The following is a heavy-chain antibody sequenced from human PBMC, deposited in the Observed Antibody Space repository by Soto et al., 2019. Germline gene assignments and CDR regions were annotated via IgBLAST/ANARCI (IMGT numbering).Heavy chain of an antibody. CDR1: GYTLTSFY. Sequence: ASVKVSCKASGYTLTSFYMHWMRQAPGQGLEWMGVIDPSAGSTTYAQKFKGRVKMTRDTFTSTVFMELSSLRSEDTAVYYCARSPRPTGTTLYYFDSWGQRTLVTVSS. CDR3: ARSPRPTGTTLYYFDS. V-gene: IGHV1-46*01. J-gene: IGHJ4*02. CDR2: IDPSAGST. D-gene: IGHD1-1*01.